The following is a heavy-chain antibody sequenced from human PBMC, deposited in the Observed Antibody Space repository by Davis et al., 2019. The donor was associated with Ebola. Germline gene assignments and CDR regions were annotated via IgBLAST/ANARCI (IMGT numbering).Heavy chain of an antibody. J-gene: IGHJ6*02. Sequence: GESLKISCAASGFTFSSYSMNWVRPSPGKGLEWVSYISSSSSIYYADSVKGRFTISRDNAKNSLYLQMNSLRDEDTAVYYCARDLPLRGYSYRSVMDVWGQGTTVTVSS. CDR1: GFTFSSYS. CDR3: ARDLPLRGYSYRSVMDV. D-gene: IGHD5-18*01. CDR2: ISSSSSI. V-gene: IGHV3-48*02.